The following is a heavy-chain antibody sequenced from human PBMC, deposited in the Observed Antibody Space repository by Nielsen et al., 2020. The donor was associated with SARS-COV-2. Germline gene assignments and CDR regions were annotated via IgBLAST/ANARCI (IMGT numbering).Heavy chain of an antibody. CDR2: IIPIFGTA. D-gene: IGHD2-15*01. J-gene: IGHJ6*02. Sequence: SVKVSCKASGGTFSSYAISWVRQAPGQGLEWMGGIIPIFGTANYAQKFQGRVTITADESTSTAYMELSSLRSEDTAVYYCAREGCSGGSCYSYYYGMDVWGQGTTVTVSS. CDR3: AREGCSGGSCYSYYYGMDV. CDR1: GGTFSSYA. V-gene: IGHV1-69*13.